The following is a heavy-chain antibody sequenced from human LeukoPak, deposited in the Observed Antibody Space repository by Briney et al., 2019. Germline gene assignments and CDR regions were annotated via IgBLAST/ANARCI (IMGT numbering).Heavy chain of an antibody. Sequence: PSETLSLTCTVSGGSISSSSYYWSWIRQPAGKGLEWIGRIYTSGSTNYNPSLKSRVTMSVDTSKNQFSLKLSSVTAADTAVYYCARADGPFDIWGQGTMVTVSS. CDR3: ARADGPFDI. V-gene: IGHV4-61*02. J-gene: IGHJ3*02. CDR2: IYTSGST. CDR1: GGSISSSSYY. D-gene: IGHD5-24*01.